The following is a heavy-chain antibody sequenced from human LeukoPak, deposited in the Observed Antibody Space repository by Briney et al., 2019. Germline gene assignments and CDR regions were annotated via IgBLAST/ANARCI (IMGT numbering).Heavy chain of an antibody. Sequence: EASVNVSCKASGGTFSSYAISWVRQAPGQGLEWMGGIIPIFGTANYAQKFQGRVTITTDESTSTAYMELSSLRPEDTAVYYCARGMGGGNPRYYMDVWGKGTTVTVSS. D-gene: IGHD4-23*01. CDR2: IIPIFGTA. CDR3: ARGMGGGNPRYYMDV. J-gene: IGHJ6*03. V-gene: IGHV1-69*05. CDR1: GGTFSSYA.